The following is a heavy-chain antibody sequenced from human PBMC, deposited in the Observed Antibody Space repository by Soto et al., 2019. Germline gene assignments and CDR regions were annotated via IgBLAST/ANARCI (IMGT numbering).Heavy chain of an antibody. CDR1: GFTVSNNY. Sequence: EVQLVESGGGLIQPGGSLRLSCAVSGFTVSNNYMSWVRQAPGKGLEGVSVIYSGGYTAYGDSVKGRFTISRDNSKNTLYLQKKSRRAGDRGVYFCAPQRGGGGYWGQGTLVTVSS. CDR2: IYSGGYT. J-gene: IGHJ4*02. V-gene: IGHV3-53*01. D-gene: IGHD6-25*01. CDR3: APQRGGGGY.